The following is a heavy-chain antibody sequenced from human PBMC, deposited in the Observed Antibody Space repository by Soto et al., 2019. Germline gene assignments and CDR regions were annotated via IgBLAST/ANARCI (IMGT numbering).Heavy chain of an antibody. D-gene: IGHD3-10*01. CDR1: GFTFSSYS. V-gene: IGHV3-21*01. Sequence: EVQLVESGGGLVKPGGSLRLSCAASGFTFSSYSMNWVRQAPGKGLEWVSSISSSSSYIYYADSVKGRFTISRDNAKNSLYLQMNSLRAEDTAVYYCASATEGGVIITSIGYWGQGTLVTVSS. CDR2: ISSSSSYI. J-gene: IGHJ4*02. CDR3: ASATEGGVIITSIGY.